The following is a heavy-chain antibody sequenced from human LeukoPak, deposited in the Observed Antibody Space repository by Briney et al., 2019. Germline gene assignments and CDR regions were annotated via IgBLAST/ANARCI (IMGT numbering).Heavy chain of an antibody. CDR2: ISSSSSTI. CDR1: GFTFSSYS. Sequence: PGGSLRLSCAASGFTFSSYSTNWVRQAPGKGLEWVSYISSSSSTIYYADSVKGRFTISRDNAKNSLYLQMNSLRAEDTAVYYCAGGGYDYNTPTYFYYYYGMDVWGQGTTVTVSS. D-gene: IGHD5-12*01. J-gene: IGHJ6*02. CDR3: AGGGYDYNTPTYFYYYYGMDV. V-gene: IGHV3-48*01.